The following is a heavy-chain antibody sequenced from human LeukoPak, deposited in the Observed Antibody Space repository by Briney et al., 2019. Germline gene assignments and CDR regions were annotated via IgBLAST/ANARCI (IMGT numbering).Heavy chain of an antibody. D-gene: IGHD4-11*01. CDR1: GFTFSNAW. Sequence: PGGSLRLSCAASGFTFSNAWMSWVRQAPGKGLEWVGRIKSKTDGGTTDYAAPVKGRFTISRDDSKNTLYLQMNSLKTEDTAVHYCTTDPPTVTTTYYYYYMDVWGKGTTVTVSS. V-gene: IGHV3-15*01. J-gene: IGHJ6*03. CDR2: IKSKTDGGTT. CDR3: TTDPPTVTTTYYYYYMDV.